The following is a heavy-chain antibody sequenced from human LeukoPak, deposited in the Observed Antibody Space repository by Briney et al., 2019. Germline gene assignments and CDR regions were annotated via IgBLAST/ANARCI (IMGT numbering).Heavy chain of an antibody. CDR1: GFTVSSNY. J-gene: IGHJ3*02. V-gene: IGHV3-53*01. D-gene: IGHD1-26*01. Sequence: PGGSLRLSCAASGFTVSSNYMSWVRQAPGKGLEWVSLIYSGGSTSYSDSVKGRFTISSDNSKNNLYLQMNSLTAEDTAVYYCARGGDIVGATRSAFDIWGQGIMVTVSS. CDR2: IYSGGST. CDR3: ARGGDIVGATRSAFDI.